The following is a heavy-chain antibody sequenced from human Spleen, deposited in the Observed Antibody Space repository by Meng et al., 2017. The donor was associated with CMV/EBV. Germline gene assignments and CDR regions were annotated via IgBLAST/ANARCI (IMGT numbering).Heavy chain of an antibody. CDR1: GFTFSSYA. CDR3: AREGDYDFWSGYGGNYYYGMDV. CDR2: ISYDGSNK. Sequence: GESLKISCAASGFTFSSYAMHWVRQAPGKGLEWVAVISYDGSNKYYADSVKGRFTISRDNSKNTLYLQMHSLRAEDTAVYYCAREGDYDFWSGYGGNYYYGMDVWGQGTTVTVSS. J-gene: IGHJ6*02. V-gene: IGHV3-30*04. D-gene: IGHD3-3*01.